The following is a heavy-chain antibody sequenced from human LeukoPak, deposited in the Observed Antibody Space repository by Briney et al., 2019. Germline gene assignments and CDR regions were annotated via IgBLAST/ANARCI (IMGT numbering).Heavy chain of an antibody. D-gene: IGHD1-1*01. V-gene: IGHV3-48*03. Sequence: GGSLRLSCAASGFTFSNYEMNWVRQAPGKGLEWVSYISSSGSTIYYADSVKGRFTISRDNAKNSLYLQMNSLRAEDTAVYYCARVGTWNYPDYWGQGTLVTVSS. CDR3: ARVGTWNYPDY. J-gene: IGHJ4*02. CDR2: ISSSGSTI. CDR1: GFTFSNYE.